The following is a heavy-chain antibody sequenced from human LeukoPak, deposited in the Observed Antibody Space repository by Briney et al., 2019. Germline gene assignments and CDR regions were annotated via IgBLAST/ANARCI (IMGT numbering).Heavy chain of an antibody. CDR1: GDSVSSTTYY. CDR2: IYYTGST. CDR3: ARLSKGRYFDYIFES. J-gene: IGHJ4*02. D-gene: IGHD3-9*01. Sequence: SETLSLTCTVSGDSVSSTTYYRGWIRQPPGKGLEWMANIYYTGSTYSNPSLKSRVSMSVDTSKNQFSLKMSSLTAADTAVYFCARLSKGRYFDYIFESWGQGTLVTVSS. V-gene: IGHV4-39*01.